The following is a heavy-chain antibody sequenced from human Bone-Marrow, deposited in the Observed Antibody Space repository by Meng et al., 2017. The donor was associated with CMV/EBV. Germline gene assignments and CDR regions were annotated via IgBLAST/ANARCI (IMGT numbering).Heavy chain of an antibody. V-gene: IGHV3-23*01. CDR3: SRENSGLDY. CDR1: GFTFSSYA. CDR2: ISGSGGST. Sequence: GESLKISCAASGFTFSSYAMSWVRQAPGKGLEWVSAISGSGGSTYYADSVKGRFTISRDSAKNSLYLQLNSLRVEDTAVYYCSRENSGLDYWGQGTLVTVSS. J-gene: IGHJ4*02.